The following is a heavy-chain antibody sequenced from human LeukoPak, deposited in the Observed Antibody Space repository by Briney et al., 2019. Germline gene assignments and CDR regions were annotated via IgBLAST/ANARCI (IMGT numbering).Heavy chain of an antibody. CDR3: ARSLRKQQLARWYWFDP. J-gene: IGHJ5*02. V-gene: IGHV1-8*01. CDR1: GYTFTSYD. Sequence: ASVKVSCKASGYTFTSYDINWVRQATGQGLEWMGWMNPNSGNTGYAQKFQGRVTMTRNTSISTAYMELSSLRSEDTAVYYCARSLRKQQLARWYWFDPWGQGTLVTVSS. D-gene: IGHD6-13*01. CDR2: MNPNSGNT.